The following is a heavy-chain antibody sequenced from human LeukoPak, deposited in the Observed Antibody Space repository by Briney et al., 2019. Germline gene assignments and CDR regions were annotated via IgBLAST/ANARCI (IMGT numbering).Heavy chain of an antibody. J-gene: IGHJ4*02. V-gene: IGHV3-30-3*01. Sequence: GGSLRLSCAASGFTFSSYAMHWVRQAPGKGLEWVAVISYDGSNKYYADSVKGRFTISRDNSKNTLYLQMNSPRAEDTAVYYCASGIRGQYYFDYWGQGTLVTVSS. CDR1: GFTFSSYA. CDR3: ASGIRGQYYFDY. D-gene: IGHD3-10*01. CDR2: ISYDGSNK.